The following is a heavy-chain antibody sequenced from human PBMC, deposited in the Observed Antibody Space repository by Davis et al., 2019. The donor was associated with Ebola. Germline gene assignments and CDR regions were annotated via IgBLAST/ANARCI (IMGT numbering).Heavy chain of an antibody. D-gene: IGHD3-3*01. CDR1: GGAISAYY. CDR2: IYYSGST. J-gene: IGHJ5*02. V-gene: IGHV4-59*08. CDR3: ARHDYDFWSGYYGSNWFDP. Sequence: MPSETLSLTCTVSGGAISAYYWSWIRQPPGKALECIGYIYYSGSTNYNPSLKSRFTISVDTSKTQFSLKLSSVTAAETAVYYCARHDYDFWSGYYGSNWFDPWGQGTLVTVSS.